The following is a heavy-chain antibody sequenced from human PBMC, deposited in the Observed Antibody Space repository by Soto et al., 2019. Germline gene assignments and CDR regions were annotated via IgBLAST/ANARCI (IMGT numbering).Heavy chain of an antibody. V-gene: IGHV3-33*01. Sequence: QVQLVESGGGVVQPGRPLRLSCAASEFTFSRHGMHWVRQAPGKGLQWVGVIWSDGSNEVYADSVKGRFIISRDNSKNILYLQMNSLRAEDTAVYYCARERTFGDNKHNYIDVWGTGITVTVSS. CDR1: EFTFSRHG. J-gene: IGHJ6*03. D-gene: IGHD3-10*01. CDR2: IWSDGSNE. CDR3: ARERTFGDNKHNYIDV.